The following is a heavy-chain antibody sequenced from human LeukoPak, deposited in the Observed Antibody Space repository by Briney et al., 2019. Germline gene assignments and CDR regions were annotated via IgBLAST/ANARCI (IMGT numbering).Heavy chain of an antibody. CDR3: AKDLGLWFGETLFDY. D-gene: IGHD3-10*01. V-gene: IGHV3-23*01. CDR1: GFTFSSYA. J-gene: IGHJ4*02. Sequence: GGSLRLSCAASGFTFSSYAMSWVRQAPGKGLEWASAISGSGGSTYYADSVKGRFTISRDNSKNTLYLQMNSLRAEDTAVYYCAKDLGLWFGETLFDYWGQGTLVTVSS. CDR2: ISGSGGST.